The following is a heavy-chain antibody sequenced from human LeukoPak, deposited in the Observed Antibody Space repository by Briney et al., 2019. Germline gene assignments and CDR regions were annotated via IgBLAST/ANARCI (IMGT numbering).Heavy chain of an antibody. CDR3: ARDGSALKSQCSSSSCLQDV. V-gene: IGHV3-21*01. J-gene: IGHJ6*02. CDR1: GFTFSFYV. Sequence: GGSLRLSCAASGFTFSFYVMTWVLQAPGRGLDWVSSITPGATGGSNMYYADSVRGRFTISRDNAKNSLYLQMNSLRAEDAAVYYCARDGSALKSQCSSSSCLQDVWGQGTTVTVSS. CDR2: ITPGATGGSNM. D-gene: IGHD2-2*01.